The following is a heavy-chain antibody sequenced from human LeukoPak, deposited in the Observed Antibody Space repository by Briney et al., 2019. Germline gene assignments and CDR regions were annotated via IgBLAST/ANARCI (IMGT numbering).Heavy chain of an antibody. D-gene: IGHD3-22*01. V-gene: IGHV1-2*02. CDR2: INIGSGDT. CDR1: GYTFTVHY. Sequence: ASVKVSCKASGYTFTVHYLHWVRQAPGQGLEWMGWINIGSGDTNYAQKFQVRVTMTRDTSITTAYLEVTRLTSDDTAVYYCAKDRSTYYDSCLDYWGQGTLVTVSS. CDR3: AKDRSTYYDSCLDY. J-gene: IGHJ4*02.